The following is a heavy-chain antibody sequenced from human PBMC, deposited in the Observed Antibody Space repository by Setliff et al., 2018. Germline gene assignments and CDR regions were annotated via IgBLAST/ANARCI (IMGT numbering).Heavy chain of an antibody. CDR3: AHRNYDDSSGYSIVYFDY. D-gene: IGHD3-22*01. CDR1: GFSLSTSGVG. V-gene: IGHV2-5*01. Sequence: SGPTLVNPTQTLTLTCTFSGFSLSTSGVGVGWIRQPPGKALEWLALIYWNDDKRYSPSLKGRLTITKDTSKNQVVLTMTNMDPVDTATYYCAHRNYDDSSGYSIVYFDYWGQGTLVTVSS. J-gene: IGHJ4*02. CDR2: IYWNDDK.